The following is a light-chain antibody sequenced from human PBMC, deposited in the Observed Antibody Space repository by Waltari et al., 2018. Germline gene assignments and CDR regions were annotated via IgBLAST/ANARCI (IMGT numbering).Light chain of an antibody. CDR2: DAS. J-gene: IGKJ4*01. CDR3: QQYDNLPLT. Sequence: DIQMTQSPSSLSASVGDRVTITCQASQDISNYLNWYQQKPWKAPKLLIYDASKLETGVPSRFSGSGSGTDFTFTISSLQPEDIATYYCQQYDNLPLTFGGGTK. CDR1: QDISNY. V-gene: IGKV1-33*01.